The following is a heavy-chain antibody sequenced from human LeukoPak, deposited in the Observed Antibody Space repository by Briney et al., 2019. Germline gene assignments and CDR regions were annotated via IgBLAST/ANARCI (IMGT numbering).Heavy chain of an antibody. CDR2: IYSGGST. Sequence: GGSLRLSCAASGFTVSSNYMSWVRQAPGKGLEWVSVIYSGGSTYYADSVKGRFTISRHNSKNTLCLQMNSLRAEDTAVYYCARDLAAARGNWFDPWGQGTLVTVSS. J-gene: IGHJ5*02. CDR1: GFTVSSNY. CDR3: ARDLAAARGNWFDP. D-gene: IGHD6-6*01. V-gene: IGHV3-53*04.